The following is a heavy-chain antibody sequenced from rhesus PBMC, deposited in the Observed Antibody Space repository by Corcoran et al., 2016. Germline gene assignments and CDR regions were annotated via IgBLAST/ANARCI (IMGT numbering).Heavy chain of an antibody. CDR1: GGSISSNY. CDR2: IYGRGSST. CDR3: VRVRCSRGVCYPRFDV. Sequence: QLQLQESGPGLVKPSETLSVTCAVSGGSISSNYWSWNRQAPGQGLEWIGYIYGRGSSTNYNPSLKIRFTLSVDTSKNQFSLRLSSVTAADTAVYYCVRVRCSRGVCYPRFDVWGPGVLVTVSS. V-gene: IGHV4-169*01. J-gene: IGHJ5-1*01. D-gene: IGHD2-39*01.